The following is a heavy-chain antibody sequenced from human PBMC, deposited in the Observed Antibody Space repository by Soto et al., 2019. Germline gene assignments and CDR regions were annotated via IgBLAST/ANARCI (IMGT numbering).Heavy chain of an antibody. CDR2: NNNRGDT. CDR3: ARGGSGWKALNWFDP. V-gene: IGHV4-31*11. J-gene: IGHJ5*02. D-gene: IGHD6-19*01. Sequence: QVQLQESGPGLVIPSQTLTLTCGVSGASIDNNGYSWTWIRQHPGKGLEWIGTNNNRGDTYYNPSLKSRLTISLDTSQNHFSLRLDAVTDADTARYYCARGGSGWKALNWFDPWGQGIMVTVPS. CDR1: GASIDNNGYS.